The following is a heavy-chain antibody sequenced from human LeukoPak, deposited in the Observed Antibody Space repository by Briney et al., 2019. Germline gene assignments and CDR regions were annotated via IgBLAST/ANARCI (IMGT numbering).Heavy chain of an antibody. D-gene: IGHD2-2*01. V-gene: IGHV3-7*01. CDR2: IKQDGSEK. Sequence: TGGSLRLSCAASGFTFSSHWMTWVRQAPGKGLEWVANIKQDGSEKYYVDSVKGRFTISRDNAKNSLYLQMNSLRAEDTAVYYWANDGCSSTSCYRVMGYWGQGTLVTVSS. J-gene: IGHJ4*02. CDR1: GFTFSSHW. CDR3: ANDGCSSTSCYRVMGY.